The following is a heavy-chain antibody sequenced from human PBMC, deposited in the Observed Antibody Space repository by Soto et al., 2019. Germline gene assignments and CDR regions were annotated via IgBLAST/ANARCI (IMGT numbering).Heavy chain of an antibody. CDR3: AKAGRYSSSWYRAPSYYYYYYGMDV. J-gene: IGHJ6*02. V-gene: IGHV3-23*01. CDR1: GFTFSSYA. D-gene: IGHD6-13*01. CDR2: ISGSGGST. Sequence: GGSLRLSCAASGFTFSSYAMSWVRQAPGKGLEWVSAISGSGGSTYYADSVKGRFTISRDNSKNTLYLQMNSLRAEDTAVYYCAKAGRYSSSWYRAPSYYYYYYGMDVWGQGTTVTVSS.